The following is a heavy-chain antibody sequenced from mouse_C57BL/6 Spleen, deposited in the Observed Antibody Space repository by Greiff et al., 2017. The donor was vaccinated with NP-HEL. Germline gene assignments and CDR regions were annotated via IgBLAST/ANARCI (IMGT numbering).Heavy chain of an antibody. D-gene: IGHD1-1*01. Sequence: QVQLQQPGAELVRPGSSVKLSCKASGYTFTSYWMHWVKQRPIQGLEWIGNIDPSDSETHYNQKFKDKATLTVDKSSSTAYMQLSSLTSEDSAVYYCARLDGSGYFDYWGQGTTLTVSS. V-gene: IGHV1-52*01. CDR2: IDPSDSET. CDR3: ARLDGSGYFDY. J-gene: IGHJ2*01. CDR1: GYTFTSYW.